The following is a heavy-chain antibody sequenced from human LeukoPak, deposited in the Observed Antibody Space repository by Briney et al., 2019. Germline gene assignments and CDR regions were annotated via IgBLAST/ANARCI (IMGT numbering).Heavy chain of an antibody. Sequence: GGSLRLSCAASGFTSEDYIMHWVRQAPAKGLEWVSLISWDVGSTYYADSVKGRFTISRDNSKNSLYLQMNSLRTEDTALYYCAKEARYYDFWSGYYSPYFDYWGQGTLVTVSS. V-gene: IGHV3-43*01. CDR2: ISWDVGST. J-gene: IGHJ4*02. D-gene: IGHD3-3*01. CDR3: AKEARYYDFWSGYYSPYFDY. CDR1: GFTSEDYI.